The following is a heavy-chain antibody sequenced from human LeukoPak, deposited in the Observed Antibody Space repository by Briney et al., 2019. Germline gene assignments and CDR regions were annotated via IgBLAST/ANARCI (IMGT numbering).Heavy chain of an antibody. CDR3: ARGWRLFGVAHHYYYYGMDV. Sequence: ASVKVSCKASGYTFTSYGISWVRQAPGQGLEWMGWISAYNGNTNYAQKLQGRVTMTTDTSTSTAYMELRSLRSDDTAVYYCARGWRLFGVAHHYYYYGMDVWGQGTTVTVSS. J-gene: IGHJ6*02. D-gene: IGHD3-3*01. CDR2: ISAYNGNT. CDR1: GYTFTSYG. V-gene: IGHV1-18*01.